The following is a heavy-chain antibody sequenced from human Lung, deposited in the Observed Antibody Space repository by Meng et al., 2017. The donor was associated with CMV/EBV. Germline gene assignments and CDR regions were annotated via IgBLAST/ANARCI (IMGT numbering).Heavy chain of an antibody. D-gene: IGHD2-2*01. V-gene: IGHV3-23*01. Sequence: SXAASGFTFSSYAMSWVRQAPGKGLEWVSAISGSGGSTYYADSVKGRFTISRDNSKNTLYLQMNSLRAEDTAVYYCAKGSCSSTSCYYDYWGQGTLVTVSS. CDR3: AKGSCSSTSCYYDY. CDR2: ISGSGGST. CDR1: GFTFSSYA. J-gene: IGHJ4*02.